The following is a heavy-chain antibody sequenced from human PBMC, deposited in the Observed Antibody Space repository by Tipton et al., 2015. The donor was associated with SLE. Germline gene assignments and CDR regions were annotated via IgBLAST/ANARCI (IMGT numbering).Heavy chain of an antibody. Sequence: TLSLTCTVSGVSISSAAGAYYWGWIRQLPGKGLEWIGHIFYSGTTDYNPSLKSRLSISVDTSNNQLSLRLTSMTAADTAVYYCARVPIGGFGGVFKWFDPWGPGTLVTVSS. CDR1: GVSISSAAGAYY. CDR3: ARVPIGGFGGVFKWFDP. CDR2: IFYSGTT. V-gene: IGHV4-31*03. D-gene: IGHD3-16*01. J-gene: IGHJ5*02.